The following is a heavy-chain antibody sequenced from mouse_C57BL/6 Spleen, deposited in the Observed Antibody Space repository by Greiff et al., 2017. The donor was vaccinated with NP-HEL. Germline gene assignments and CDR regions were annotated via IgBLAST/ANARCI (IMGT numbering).Heavy chain of an antibody. CDR3: VITTVVDY. CDR1: GYAFSSSW. Sequence: QVQLQQSGPELVKPGASVKISCKASGYAFSSSWMNWVKQRPGKGLEWIGRIYPGDGDTNYNGKFKGKATLTADKSSSTAYMQLSSLPSEDSAVYFCVITTVVDYWGQGTTLTVSS. J-gene: IGHJ2*01. D-gene: IGHD1-1*01. V-gene: IGHV1-82*01. CDR2: IYPGDGDT.